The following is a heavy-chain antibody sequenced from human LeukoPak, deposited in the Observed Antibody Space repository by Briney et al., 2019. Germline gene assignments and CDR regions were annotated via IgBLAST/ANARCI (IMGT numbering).Heavy chain of an antibody. CDR2: ISSSGSII. J-gene: IGHJ1*01. CDR3: TSPPLGYCSTTSCLQYFEQ. V-gene: IGHV3-11*04. D-gene: IGHD2-2*01. CDR1: GFTFSDYY. Sequence: GGSLRLSCAASGFTFSDYYMSWIRQAPGKGLEWVSYISSSGSIIDYADSVRGRFTISRDNAKNSLYLQMNSLRAEDTAVYYCTSPPLGYCSTTSCLQYFEQWGQGTLVTVSS.